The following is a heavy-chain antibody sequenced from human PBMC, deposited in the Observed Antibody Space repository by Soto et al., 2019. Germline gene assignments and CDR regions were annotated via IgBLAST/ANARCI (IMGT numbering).Heavy chain of an antibody. CDR2: IYYSGST. CDR3: ASQAVFGVVITDYYYYGMDV. J-gene: IGHJ6*02. Sequence: SETLSLTCTVSGGSISSSSYYWGWIRQPPGKGLEWIGSIYYSGSTYYNPSLKSRATISVDTSKNQFSLKLSSVTAADTAVYYCASQAVFGVVITDYYYYGMDVWGQGTTVTVSS. V-gene: IGHV4-39*01. CDR1: GGSISSSSYY. D-gene: IGHD3-3*01.